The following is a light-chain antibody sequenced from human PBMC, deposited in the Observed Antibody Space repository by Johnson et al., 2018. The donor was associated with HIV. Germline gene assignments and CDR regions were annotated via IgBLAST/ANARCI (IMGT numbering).Light chain of an antibody. CDR2: DNN. CDR3: GAWDSSLSSYV. V-gene: IGLV1-51*01. J-gene: IGLJ1*01. CDR1: SSNIGNNY. Sequence: QSVLTQPPSVSAAPGQKVTISCSGSSSNIGNNYVSWYQQLPGTAPKLLIYDNNKRPSGIPDRFSGSTSGTSATLGIPGLTTGDEADYYCGAWDSSLSSYVFGTGTKVTVL.